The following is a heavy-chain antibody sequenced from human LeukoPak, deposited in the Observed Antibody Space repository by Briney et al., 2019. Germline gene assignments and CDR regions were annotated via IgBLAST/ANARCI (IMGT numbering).Heavy chain of an antibody. CDR1: GGSFSGYY. Sequence: PSETLSLTCAVYGGSFSGYYWSWIRQPPGKGLEWIGEINHSGSTNYNPSLKSRVTISVDTSKNQFSLKLSSVTAADTAVYYCARDRAGYCSSTSCYRWFDPWGQGTLVTVSS. D-gene: IGHD2-2*02. CDR3: ARDRAGYCSSTSCYRWFDP. J-gene: IGHJ5*02. V-gene: IGHV4-34*01. CDR2: INHSGST.